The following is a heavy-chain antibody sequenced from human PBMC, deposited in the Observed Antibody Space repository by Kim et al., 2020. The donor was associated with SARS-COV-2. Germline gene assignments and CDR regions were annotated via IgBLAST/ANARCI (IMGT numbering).Heavy chain of an antibody. CDR2: INAGNGDR. CDR3: ERGYNSNPGDAS. D-gene: IGHD3-10*01. Sequence: ASVKVSCKASGYSFTDYHIHWVRQVPGQRLEWMGWINAGNGDRKYSQKFQGRVTFTRDTSATTAYMELSSLRFEDTAVYYCERGYNSNPGDASWGQGTPVTVSS. J-gene: IGHJ4*02. V-gene: IGHV1-3*01. CDR1: GYSFTDYH.